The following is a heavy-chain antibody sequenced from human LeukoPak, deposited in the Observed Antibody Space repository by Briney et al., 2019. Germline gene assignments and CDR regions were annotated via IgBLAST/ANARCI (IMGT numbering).Heavy chain of an antibody. J-gene: IGHJ4*02. Sequence: SETLSLTCAVSGGSISSSNWWSWVRQPPGKGLEWIGRIYTSGSTNYNPSLKSRVTMSVDTSKNQFSLKLSSVTAADTAVYYCARDQGYDFWSGYTYWGQGTLVTVSS. CDR2: IYTSGST. CDR3: ARDQGYDFWSGYTY. CDR1: GGSISSSNW. V-gene: IGHV4-4*02. D-gene: IGHD3-3*01.